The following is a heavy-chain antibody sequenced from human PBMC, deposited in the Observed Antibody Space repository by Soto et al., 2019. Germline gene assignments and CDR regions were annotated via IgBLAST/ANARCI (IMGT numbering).Heavy chain of an antibody. CDR2: ISAGGGST. Sequence: EVQLLESGGGLVQPGGSLRLSCAASGFTFSSYAMSWVRQAPGKGLECVSTISAGGGSTYSADSVKGRFTISRDNSKNTLYLQMNSLRAEDTAIYYCAKACGSKMVALLIDAFDIWGQGTMVTVSP. V-gene: IGHV3-23*01. D-gene: IGHD2-15*01. CDR3: AKACGSKMVALLIDAFDI. J-gene: IGHJ3*02. CDR1: GFTFSSYA.